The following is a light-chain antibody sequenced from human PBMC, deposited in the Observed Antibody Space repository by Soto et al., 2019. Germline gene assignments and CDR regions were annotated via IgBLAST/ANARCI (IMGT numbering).Light chain of an antibody. V-gene: IGLV4-69*01. CDR2: LNSDGSH. J-gene: IGLJ2*01. Sequence: QTVVTQSPSASASLGASVKLTCTLSSGHSNYAIAWHQQQSEKGPRYLRKLNSDGSHSKGDVIPDRFSGSSSGAERYLTISSLQSEDEADYYCQTWGSGTVVFGGGTQLTVL. CDR1: SGHSNYA. CDR3: QTWGSGTVV.